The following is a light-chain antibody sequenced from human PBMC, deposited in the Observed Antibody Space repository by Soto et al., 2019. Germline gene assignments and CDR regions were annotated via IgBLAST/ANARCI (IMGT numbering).Light chain of an antibody. Sequence: QSVLTQPPSVSEAPRQRVTISCSGSSSNIGNNSVNWYQQLPGKAPKLLIYYDDLLPSGVSDRLSGSKSGTSASLAISGLQSEDEADYYWAAWADSLNCQVCGGGTQLTVL. CDR1: SSNIGNNS. CDR3: AAWADSLNCQV. CDR2: YDD. J-gene: IGLJ2*01. V-gene: IGLV1-36*01.